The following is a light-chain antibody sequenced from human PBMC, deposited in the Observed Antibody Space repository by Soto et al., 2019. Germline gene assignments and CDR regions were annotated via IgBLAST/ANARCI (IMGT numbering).Light chain of an antibody. V-gene: IGKV3-20*01. J-gene: IGKJ1*01. Sequence: IVLTQSPGTLSFSPGERATLSCRASQSISHNYLAWYQQEPGQAPRLLIHGVSIRATGIPDRFSVSGSGTDFTISISRLEPEDFAVYYCQLYSGSPWTFGQGTKVEIK. CDR1: QSISHNY. CDR3: QLYSGSPWT. CDR2: GVS.